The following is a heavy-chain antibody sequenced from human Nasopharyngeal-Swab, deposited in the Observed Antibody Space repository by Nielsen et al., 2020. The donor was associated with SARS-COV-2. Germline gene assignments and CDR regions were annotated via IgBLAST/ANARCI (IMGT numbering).Heavy chain of an antibody. Sequence: GESLKISCAASGFTFNNYNFNWVRQAPGKGLEWVSSISSSSSYIYYADSVKGRFTISRDNAKNSFSLQMNSLGAEDTAVYYCARDGLDYDFWSAYFMDVWGQGTTVTVSS. CDR1: GFTFNNYN. D-gene: IGHD3-3*01. CDR3: ARDGLDYDFWSAYFMDV. CDR2: ISSSSSYI. J-gene: IGHJ6*02. V-gene: IGHV3-21*01.